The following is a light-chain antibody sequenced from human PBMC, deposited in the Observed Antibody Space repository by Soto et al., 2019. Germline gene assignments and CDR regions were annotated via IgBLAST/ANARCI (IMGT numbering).Light chain of an antibody. CDR3: RSYAGSNNFV. CDR1: SSDVGYYDY. CDR2: EVT. Sequence: QSVLTQPPSASGFPGQSVTISCTGTSSDVGYYDYVSWYHQHPGKAPKLVSYEVTKRRSGVPDRVSASKSGNTASLTVYGLRAEDEADYYCRSYAGSNNFVLGSGSKRTVL. J-gene: IGLJ1*01. V-gene: IGLV2-8*01.